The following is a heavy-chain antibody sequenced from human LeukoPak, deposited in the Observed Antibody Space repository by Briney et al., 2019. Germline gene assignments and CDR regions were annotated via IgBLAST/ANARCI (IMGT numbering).Heavy chain of an antibody. Sequence: SETLSLTCAVYGGSFSGYYWSWIRQPPGKGLEWIGEINHSGSTNYNPSLKSRVTISVDTSKNQFSPKLSSVTAADTAVYYCARAIWFGELWFDPWGQGTLVTVSS. CDR2: INHSGST. D-gene: IGHD3-10*01. CDR3: ARAIWFGELWFDP. J-gene: IGHJ5*02. V-gene: IGHV4-34*01. CDR1: GGSFSGYY.